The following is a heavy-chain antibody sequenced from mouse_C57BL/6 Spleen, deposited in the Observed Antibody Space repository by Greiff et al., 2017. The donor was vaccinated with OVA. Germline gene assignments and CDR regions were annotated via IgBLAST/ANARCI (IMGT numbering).Heavy chain of an antibody. Sequence: EVKLMESGPGLVKPSQSLSLTCSVTGYSITSGYYWNWIRQFPGNKLEWMGYISYDGSNNYNPSLKNRISSTRDTSKNQFFLKLNSVTTEDTATYYCARGTAQASLVDYWGQGTTLTVSS. CDR3: ARGTAQASLVDY. D-gene: IGHD3-2*02. V-gene: IGHV3-6*01. CDR2: ISYDGSN. CDR1: GYSITSGYY. J-gene: IGHJ2*01.